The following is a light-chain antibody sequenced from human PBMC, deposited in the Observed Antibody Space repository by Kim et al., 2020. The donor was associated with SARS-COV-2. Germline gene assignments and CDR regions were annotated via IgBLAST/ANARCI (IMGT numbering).Light chain of an antibody. V-gene: IGLV1-44*01. CDR1: SSNIGSNS. CDR3: AAWDDSLNAWV. Sequence: QPVLTQPPSASGTPGQRVTISCSGSSSNIGSNSVSWYQQLPGTAPKLLIYSNIQRPSGVPDRFSGSKSGTSASLAISGLQSEDEADYYCAAWDDSLNAWVFGGGTQLTVL. CDR2: SNI. J-gene: IGLJ3*02.